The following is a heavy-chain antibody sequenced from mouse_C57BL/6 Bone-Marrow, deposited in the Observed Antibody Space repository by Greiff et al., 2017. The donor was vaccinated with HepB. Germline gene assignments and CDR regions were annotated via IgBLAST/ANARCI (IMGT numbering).Heavy chain of an antibody. J-gene: IGHJ3*01. Sequence: QVQLQQSGAELVMPGASVKLSCKASGYTFTSYWMHWVKQRPGQGLEWIGEIDPSDSYTNYNQKFKGKSTLTVDKSSSTAYMQLSSLTSEDSAVYYCAREDYYYGSSYGFAYWGQGTLVTVSA. CDR3: AREDYYYGSSYGFAY. D-gene: IGHD1-1*01. CDR2: IDPSDSYT. V-gene: IGHV1-69*01. CDR1: GYTFTSYW.